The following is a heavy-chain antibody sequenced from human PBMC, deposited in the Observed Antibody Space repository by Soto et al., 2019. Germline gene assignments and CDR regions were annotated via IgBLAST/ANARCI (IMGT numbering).Heavy chain of an antibody. CDR3: ARVYYGSGSRLNWFDP. CDR1: GGSISSSSYY. D-gene: IGHD3-10*01. V-gene: IGHV4-39*01. J-gene: IGHJ5*02. CDR2: IYYSGST. Sequence: QLQLQESGPGLVKPSETLSLTCTVSGGSISSSSYYWGWIRQPPGKGLEWIGSIYYSGSTYYNPSLKSRVTISVDTSKNQFSLKLSSVTAADTAVYYCARVYYGSGSRLNWFDPWGQGTLVTVSS.